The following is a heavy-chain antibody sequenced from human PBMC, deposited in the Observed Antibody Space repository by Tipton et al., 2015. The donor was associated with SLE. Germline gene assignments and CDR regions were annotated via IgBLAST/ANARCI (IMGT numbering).Heavy chain of an antibody. D-gene: IGHD4-17*01. J-gene: IGHJ5*02. CDR1: GASISSGGSY. Sequence: TLSLTCTVSGASISSGGSYWSWIRQYPGKGLEWIGYIYYSGTTYYNPSLKSRVTISLDRSKNQFSLKLNSVTAADTAVYYCAREGSYGDYDHWGQGTLVTVSS. CDR3: AREGSYGDYDH. V-gene: IGHV4-31*03. CDR2: IYYSGTT.